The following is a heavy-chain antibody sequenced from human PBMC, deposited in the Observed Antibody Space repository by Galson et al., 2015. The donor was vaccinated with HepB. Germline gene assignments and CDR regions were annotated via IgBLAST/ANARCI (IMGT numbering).Heavy chain of an antibody. CDR1: GFTFSSYG. J-gene: IGHJ5*02. D-gene: IGHD4-11*01. V-gene: IGHV3-33*08. Sequence: SLRLSCAASGFTFSSYGMHWVRQAPGKGLEWVAVIWYDGSNKYYADSVKGRFTISRDNSKNTLYLQMNSLRAEDTAVYYCAREDRYDYSNYGWFDPWGQGTLVTVSS. CDR2: IWYDGSNK. CDR3: AREDRYDYSNYGWFDP.